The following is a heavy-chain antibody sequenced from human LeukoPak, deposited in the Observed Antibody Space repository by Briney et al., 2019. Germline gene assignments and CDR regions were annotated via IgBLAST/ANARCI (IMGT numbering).Heavy chain of an antibody. J-gene: IGHJ3*02. Sequence: GGSLRLSCAASGFTVSSNYMSWVRRAPGKGLEWVSVIYSGGSTYYADSVKGRFTISRDNSKNTLYLQMNSLRAEDTAVYYCARAVTPDAFDIWGQGTMVTVSS. CDR1: GFTVSSNY. CDR2: IYSGGST. D-gene: IGHD5-18*01. CDR3: ARAVTPDAFDI. V-gene: IGHV3-53*01.